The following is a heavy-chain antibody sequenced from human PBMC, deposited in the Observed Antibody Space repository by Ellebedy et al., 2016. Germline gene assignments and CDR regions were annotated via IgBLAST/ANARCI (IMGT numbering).Heavy chain of an antibody. CDR2: IYYSGST. D-gene: IGHD2-21*01. CDR3: ARIPLRLQGALNWFDP. CDR1: GGSVSSGSYY. V-gene: IGHV4-61*01. J-gene: IGHJ5*02. Sequence: SETLSLTXTVSGGSVSSGSYYWSWIRQPPGKGLEWIGYIYYSGSTNYNPSLKSRVTISVDTSKNQFSLKLSSVTAADTAVYYCARIPLRLQGALNWFDPWGQGTLVTVSS.